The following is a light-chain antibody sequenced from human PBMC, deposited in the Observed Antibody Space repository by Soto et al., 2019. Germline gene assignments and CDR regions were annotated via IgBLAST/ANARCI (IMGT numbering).Light chain of an antibody. CDR2: GAS. CDR3: EKYGGAPFT. Sequence: ETVLTHSPGTLSRSPGERATLSFRASQSVSNNYLAWYQQKPGQAHRLLIYGASNRATGIPDRFSGSGSGTDFTLTISRLEPEDFAVYYCEKYGGAPFTFGAGTKVDIK. V-gene: IGKV3-20*01. CDR1: QSVSNNY. J-gene: IGKJ3*01.